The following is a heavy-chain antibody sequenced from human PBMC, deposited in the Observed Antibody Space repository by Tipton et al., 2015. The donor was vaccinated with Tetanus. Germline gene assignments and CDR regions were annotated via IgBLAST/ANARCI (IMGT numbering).Heavy chain of an antibody. D-gene: IGHD6-19*01. CDR1: GYTFTMYA. CDR2: INTANGNT. V-gene: IGHV1-3*04. J-gene: IGHJ4*02. Sequence: QLVQSGAEVQKPGASVKVSCKASGYTFTMYAVYWVRQAPGQSLEWMGWINTANGNTKYSQKFQGRVAISRDTSAKTAYMELSSLTSEDTAVYYCATDRNSGFYYWGQGTLVTVSS. CDR3: ATDRNSGFYY.